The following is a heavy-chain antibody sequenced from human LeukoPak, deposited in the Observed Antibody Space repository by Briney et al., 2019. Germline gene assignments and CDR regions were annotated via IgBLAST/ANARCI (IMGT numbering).Heavy chain of an antibody. CDR3: ARDTGGGYSCYDC. V-gene: IGHV3-7*01. Sequence: GGSLRLSCAASGFTFSSYWMTGIRQAPGKGRKWVANIKQDGSEKYYVDSVKGRFTISRDNAKNSLYLQMNSLRAEDTAVYYCARDTGGGYSCYDCWGQGTLVAASS. CDR2: IKQDGSEK. J-gene: IGHJ4*02. CDR1: GFTFSSYW. D-gene: IGHD5-18*01.